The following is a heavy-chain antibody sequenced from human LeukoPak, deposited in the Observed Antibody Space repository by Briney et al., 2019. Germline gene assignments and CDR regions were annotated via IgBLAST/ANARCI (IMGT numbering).Heavy chain of an antibody. CDR1: GYTFTGYY. D-gene: IGHD1-26*01. J-gene: IGHJ4*02. V-gene: IGHV1-69*05. CDR2: IIPIFGTA. CDR3: AREIVGATHFDY. Sequence: SVKVSCKASGYTFTGYYIHWVRQAPGQGLEWMGGIIPIFGTANYAQKFQGRVTITTDESTSTAYMELSSLRSEDTAVYYCAREIVGATHFDYWGQGTLVTVSS.